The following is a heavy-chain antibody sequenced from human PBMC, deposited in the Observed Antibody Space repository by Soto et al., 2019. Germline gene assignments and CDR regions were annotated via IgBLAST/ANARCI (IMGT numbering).Heavy chain of an antibody. D-gene: IGHD2-21*02. CDR2: IYYNGSA. V-gene: IGHV4-39*01. Sequence: SETLSLTCSVSGGSVNTKSYYWTLILQSPGERLEWIGYIYYNGSAEYNPSLRSRVSMSIDTSKDQFSLKLKSVTAADTALYLCARQRTSVVTQAYFDVWGPGSPVTVSS. CDR1: GGSVNTKSYY. J-gene: IGHJ4*02. CDR3: ARQRTSVVTQAYFDV.